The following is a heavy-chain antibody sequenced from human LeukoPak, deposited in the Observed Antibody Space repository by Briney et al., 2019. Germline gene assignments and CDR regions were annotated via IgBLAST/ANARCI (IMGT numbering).Heavy chain of an antibody. J-gene: IGHJ5*02. D-gene: IGHD5-24*01. Sequence: ASVKVSCKASGYTFTSYGISWVRQAPGQGLEWMGWISAYNGNTNYAQKLQGRVTMTTDTSTSTAYMELRSLRSDDTAVYYCARTMAATDENWFDPWGQGTLVTVSS. CDR2: ISAYNGNT. V-gene: IGHV1-18*01. CDR3: ARTMAATDENWFDP. CDR1: GYTFTSYG.